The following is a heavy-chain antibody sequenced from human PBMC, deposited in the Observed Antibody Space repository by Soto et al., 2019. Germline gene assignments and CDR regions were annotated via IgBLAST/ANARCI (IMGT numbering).Heavy chain of an antibody. CDR3: AKERLGRGADY. J-gene: IGHJ4*02. CDR2: ISGGGGNT. CDR1: GFTFSNYA. V-gene: IGHV3-23*01. Sequence: VQLLESGGGLVQPGGSLRLSCAASGFTFSNYAMSWVRQTPGKWLEWVSTISGGGGNTYYPDSVKGRFTISRDNSKDTVYLQMNSLRAEDTAIYYCAKERLGRGADYWGQGALVTVTS.